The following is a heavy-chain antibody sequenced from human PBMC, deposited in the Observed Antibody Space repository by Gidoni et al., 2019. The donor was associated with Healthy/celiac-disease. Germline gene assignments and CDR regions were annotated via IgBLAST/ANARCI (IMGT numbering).Heavy chain of an antibody. D-gene: IGHD5-18*01. J-gene: IGHJ5*02. CDR2: ISYDGSNK. V-gene: IGHV3-30-3*01. CDR1: GFTFSSYA. CDR3: ARDHTGIQLWLQGWFDP. Sequence: QVQLVESGGGVVQPGRSLRLSCAASGFTFSSYAMHWVRQAPGKGREWVAVISYDGSNKYYADSVKGRFTISRDNSKNTLYLQMNSRRAEDTAVYYCARDHTGIQLWLQGWFDPWGQGTLVTVSS.